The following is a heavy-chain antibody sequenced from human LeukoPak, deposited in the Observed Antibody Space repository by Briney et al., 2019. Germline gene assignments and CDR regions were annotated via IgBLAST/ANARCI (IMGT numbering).Heavy chain of an antibody. V-gene: IGHV4-39*01. CDR3: ARQQYSSTEYAAFDI. CDR1: DGSISSSRYY. Sequence: SVTLSLTCTVSDGSISSSRYYWGSIRQPPGKGLEWIGSIYYSGTTYYNPSLKSRVTISVDTSKNQFSLKLSSVTAADTAVYYCARQQYSSTEYAAFDIWGQGTMVTVSS. CDR2: IYYSGTT. D-gene: IGHD6-13*01. J-gene: IGHJ3*02.